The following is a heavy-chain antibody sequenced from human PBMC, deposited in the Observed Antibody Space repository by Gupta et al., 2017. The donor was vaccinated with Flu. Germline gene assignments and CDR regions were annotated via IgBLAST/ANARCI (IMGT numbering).Heavy chain of an antibody. D-gene: IGHD4-17*01. CDR1: GFSFSSYA. CDR3: AGYGDFAS. Sequence: VESGGGVVQPGRSLRLSCAASGFSFSSYAMYWVRQAPGKGLEWVAVISYDGGSIDYADSVKGRFTIPRDNSKNTLYLQMNSLRADDTAVYYCAGYGDFASWGQGALVTVSS. J-gene: IGHJ4*02. CDR2: ISYDGGSI. V-gene: IGHV3-30-3*01.